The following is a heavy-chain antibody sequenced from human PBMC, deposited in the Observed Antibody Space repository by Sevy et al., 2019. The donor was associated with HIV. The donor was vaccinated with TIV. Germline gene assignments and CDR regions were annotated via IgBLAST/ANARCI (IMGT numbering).Heavy chain of an antibody. V-gene: IGHV6-1*01. CDR1: GDSVSSNSAA. D-gene: IGHD1-26*01. J-gene: IGHJ3*02. CDR3: ARDWMPTWMYSGSYYVGAFDI. CDR2: TYYRSKWSN. Sequence: SQTVSLTCAISGDSVSSNSAAWNWIRLSPSRALEWLGRTYYRSKWSNDYAVSVKSRITMNPDTSKNQFSLQLNSVTPDDTAVYYCARDWMPTWMYSGSYYVGAFDIWGQGTMVTVSS.